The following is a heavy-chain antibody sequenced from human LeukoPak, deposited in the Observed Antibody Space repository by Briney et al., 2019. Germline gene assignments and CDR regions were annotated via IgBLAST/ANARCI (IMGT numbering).Heavy chain of an antibody. CDR3: ARDLRGLRYFDWSPLEY. V-gene: IGHV1-69*04. J-gene: IGHJ4*02. CDR2: IIPILGIA. CDR1: GGTFSSYA. D-gene: IGHD3-9*01. Sequence: ASVKLSCKASGGTFSSYAISWVRQAPGQGLEWMGRIIPILGIANYAQKFQGRVTITADKSTSTAYMELSSLRSEDTAVYYCARDLRGLRYFDWSPLEYWGQGTLVTVSS.